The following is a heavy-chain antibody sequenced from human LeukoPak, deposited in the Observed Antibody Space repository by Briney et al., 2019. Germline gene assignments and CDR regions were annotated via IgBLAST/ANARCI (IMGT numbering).Heavy chain of an antibody. J-gene: IGHJ4*02. CDR1: GFTVSSNY. CDR3: AREDILTGFDC. CDR2: IYSGGST. V-gene: IGHV3-53*01. D-gene: IGHD3-9*01. Sequence: PGGSLRLSCAASGFTVSSNYMSWVRQAPGKGLEWVSVIYSGGSTYYADSVKGRFTISRDNSKNTLYLQMNSLRAEDTAVYYCAREDILTGFDCWGQGTLVTVSS.